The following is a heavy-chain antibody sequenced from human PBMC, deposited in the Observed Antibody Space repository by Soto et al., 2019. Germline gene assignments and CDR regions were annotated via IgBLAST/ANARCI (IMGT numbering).Heavy chain of an antibody. D-gene: IGHD3-22*01. CDR3: ASQHYYDSSGYYVVY. V-gene: IGHV4-39*01. Sequence: SESLSLTSTVSGGSICSNIYYWGWISQPPGKGLEWIGNIHYSGSTYYDSSLQSRVTISIDTSKNQFSLKLSSVTATDTAVYYCASQHYYDSSGYYVVYWGQGTLVTVSS. CDR1: GGSICSNIYY. J-gene: IGHJ4*02. CDR2: IHYSGST.